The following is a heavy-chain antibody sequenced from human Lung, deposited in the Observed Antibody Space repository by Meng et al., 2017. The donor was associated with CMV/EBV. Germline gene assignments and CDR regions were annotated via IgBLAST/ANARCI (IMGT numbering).Heavy chain of an antibody. D-gene: IGHD6-19*01. CDR1: GYTFTSSS. CDR3: ARGNGWRFDY. J-gene: IGHJ4*02. CDR2: ININTGNP. V-gene: IGHV7-4-1*01. Sequence: QVQLLQYGSDLKKPCDSVKVACQAAGYTFTSSSMNWVRHAPGQGLEWMGWININTGNPTYAQGFTGRFVFSLDTSVSTAYLQIDSLKADDTAVYYCARGNGWRFDYWGQGTLVTVSS.